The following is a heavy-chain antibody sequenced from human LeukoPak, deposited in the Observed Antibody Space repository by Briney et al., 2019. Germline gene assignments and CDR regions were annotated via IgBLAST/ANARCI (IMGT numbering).Heavy chain of an antibody. CDR3: ARGQKGQYYYGSGSYFSY. CDR2: IIPIFGTA. CDR1: GGTFSSYA. V-gene: IGHV1-69*05. J-gene: IGHJ4*01. Sequence: SVKVSCKASGGTFSSYAISLVRQAPGQGLEWMGRIIPIFGTANYAQKFQGRVTITTDESTSTAYMKLSSLRSEDTAVYYCARGQKGQYYYGSGSYFSYWGQGTLVTVSS. D-gene: IGHD3-10*01.